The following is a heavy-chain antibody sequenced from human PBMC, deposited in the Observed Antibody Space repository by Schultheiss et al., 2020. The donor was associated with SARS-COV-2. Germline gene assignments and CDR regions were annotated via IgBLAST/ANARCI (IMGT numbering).Heavy chain of an antibody. V-gene: IGHV3-30*03. CDR1: GFTLLGYA. Sequence: GGSLRLSCAVSGFTLLGYALSWVRQAPGKGLEWVAVISYDGSNKYYADSVRGRFTISRDISQNTLYLQMNSLRAEDTAVYYCARDRVNYDFWSGSGRYYYYGMDVWGQGTTVTVSS. J-gene: IGHJ6*02. D-gene: IGHD3-3*01. CDR3: ARDRVNYDFWSGSGRYYYYGMDV. CDR2: ISYDGSNK.